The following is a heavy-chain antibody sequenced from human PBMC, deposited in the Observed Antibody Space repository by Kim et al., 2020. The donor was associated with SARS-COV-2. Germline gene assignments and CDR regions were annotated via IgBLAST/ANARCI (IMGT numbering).Heavy chain of an antibody. CDR3: AGDRSGSLIV. Sequence: SETLSLTCTVSGGSISSYYWSWIRQPPGKGLEWIGYIYYSGSTNYNPARKSRVTIPVDTSKNQFSLMLSSVTAADTAVYYCAGDRSGSLIVWGQGTLVTVSS. V-gene: IGHV4-59*01. D-gene: IGHD2-15*01. CDR1: GGSISSYY. J-gene: IGHJ4*02. CDR2: IYYSGST.